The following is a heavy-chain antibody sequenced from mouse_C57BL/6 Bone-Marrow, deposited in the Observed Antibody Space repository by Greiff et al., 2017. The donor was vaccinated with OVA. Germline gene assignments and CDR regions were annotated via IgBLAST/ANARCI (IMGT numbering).Heavy chain of an antibody. CDR2: IYPSDSET. V-gene: IGHV1-61*01. CDR3: ARWRDGYYGGAWFAY. Sequence: QVQLQQSGAELVRPGSSVKLSCKASGYTFTSYWMDWVKQRPGQGLEWIGNIYPSDSETHYNQKFKDKATLTVDKSSSTAYMQLSSLTSEDSAVYYCARWRDGYYGGAWFAYWGQGTLVTVSA. D-gene: IGHD2-3*01. J-gene: IGHJ3*01. CDR1: GYTFTSYW.